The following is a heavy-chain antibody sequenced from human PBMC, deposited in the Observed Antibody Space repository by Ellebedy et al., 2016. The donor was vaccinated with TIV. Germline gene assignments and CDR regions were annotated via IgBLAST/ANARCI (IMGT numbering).Heavy chain of an antibody. D-gene: IGHD2-15*01. J-gene: IGHJ6*02. CDR3: ARPCGSCYPPYGMDV. CDR2: IYPGNSDT. Sequence: GESLKISXKGSGYSFTSYWIGWVRQMPGKGLEWMGIIYPGNSDTRYSPSFQGQVTISADKSISTAYLQWSSLKASDTAMYYCARPCGSCYPPYGMDVWGQGTTVTVSS. CDR1: GYSFTSYW. V-gene: IGHV5-51*01.